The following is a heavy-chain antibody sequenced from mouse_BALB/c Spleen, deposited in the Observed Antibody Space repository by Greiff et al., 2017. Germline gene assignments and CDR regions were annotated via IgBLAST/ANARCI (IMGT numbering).Heavy chain of an antibody. CDR1: GFTFSDYY. Sequence: EVMLVESGGGLVKPGGSLKLSCAASGFTFSDYYMYWVRQTPEKRLEWVATISDGGSYTYYPDSVKGRFTISRDNAKNNLYLQMSSLKSEDTAMYYCARDSFDYWGQGTTLTVSS. CDR3: ARDSFDY. CDR2: ISDGGSYT. J-gene: IGHJ2*01. V-gene: IGHV5-4*02.